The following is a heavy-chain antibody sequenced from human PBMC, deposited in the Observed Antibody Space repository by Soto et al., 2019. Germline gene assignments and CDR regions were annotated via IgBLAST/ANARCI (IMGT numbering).Heavy chain of an antibody. Sequence: GGSLRLSCVASGFTLSDYYVDWVRQAPGKGLEWVGRTRDKTNSYTTEYAASVEGRFTISRDDSKNSLYLQLNSLNTEDTAVYYCGRGGYRHYSAYYYYALDVWGQGTTVTVSS. V-gene: IGHV3-72*01. CDR2: TRDKTNSYTT. CDR1: GFTLSDYY. D-gene: IGHD4-4*01. J-gene: IGHJ6*02. CDR3: GRGGYRHYSAYYYYALDV.